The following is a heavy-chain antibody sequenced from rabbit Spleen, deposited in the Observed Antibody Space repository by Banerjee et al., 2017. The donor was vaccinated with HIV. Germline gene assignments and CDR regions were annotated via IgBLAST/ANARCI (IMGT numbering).Heavy chain of an antibody. CDR3: ARGGYDDVGDYKL. D-gene: IGHD2-1*01. V-gene: IGHV1S45*01. J-gene: IGHJ4*01. CDR2: IVTGSSGST. Sequence: QEQLEESGGGLVQPEGSLTLTCAASGFSFSSSYWIWWVRQAPGKGLEWIACIVTGSSGSTWYASWAKGRFTISRTSSTTVTLQMTSLTAADTATYFCARGGYDDVGDYKLWGPGTLVTVS. CDR1: GFSFSSSYW.